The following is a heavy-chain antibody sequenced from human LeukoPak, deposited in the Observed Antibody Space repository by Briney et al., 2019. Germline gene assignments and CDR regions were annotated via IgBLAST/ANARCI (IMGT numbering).Heavy chain of an antibody. CDR3: ARGLPPNYYYYMDV. J-gene: IGHJ6*03. CDR1: GLTVTKNY. CDR2: LYTGETT. Sequence: GGSLRLSCVVSGLTVTKNYISWVRQAPGKGLEWVSLLYTGETTFYADSVKGRFTISRDNSKNTLYLQMNSLRAEDTAVYYCARGLPPNYYYYMDVWGKGTTVTISS. V-gene: IGHV3-66*01.